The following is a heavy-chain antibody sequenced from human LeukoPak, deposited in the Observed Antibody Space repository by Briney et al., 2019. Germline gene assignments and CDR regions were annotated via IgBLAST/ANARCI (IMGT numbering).Heavy chain of an antibody. J-gene: IGHJ4*02. CDR1: GGSISGSY. V-gene: IGHV4-59*01. D-gene: IGHD4-17*01. CDR3: ARGIESYGDYGY. CDR2: MYNSGST. Sequence: SETLFLTXTVSGGSISGSYWSWLRQPPGKGLEWIAYMYNSGSTNYNPSLKSRVTISIDTSKNQFSLKLSSLTAADTAIYYCARGIESYGDYGYWGQGILVTVSS.